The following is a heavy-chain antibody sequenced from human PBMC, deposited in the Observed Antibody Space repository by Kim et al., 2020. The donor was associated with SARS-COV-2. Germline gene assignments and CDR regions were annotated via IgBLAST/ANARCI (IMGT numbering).Heavy chain of an antibody. D-gene: IGHD3-9*01. V-gene: IGHV3-53*01. CDR3: ARVEFDWGGGY. Sequence: YYADAVKGRVTISRDNSKKTQYLQMSGLGAEDTAMYYCARVEFDWGGGYWGQGTLVTVSS. J-gene: IGHJ4*02.